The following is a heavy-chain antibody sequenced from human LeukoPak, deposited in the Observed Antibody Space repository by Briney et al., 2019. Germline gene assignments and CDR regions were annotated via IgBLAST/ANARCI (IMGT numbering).Heavy chain of an antibody. V-gene: IGHV4-34*01. CDR1: GGSFSGYY. CDR2: INHSGST. CDR3: ARGINARGWFDP. Sequence: ASETLSLTCAVYGGSFSGYYWSWIRQPPGKGLEWIGEINHSGSTNYNPSLKSRVTISVDTSKNQFSRKLSSVTAADTAVYYCARGINARGWFDPWGQGTLVTVSS. J-gene: IGHJ5*02.